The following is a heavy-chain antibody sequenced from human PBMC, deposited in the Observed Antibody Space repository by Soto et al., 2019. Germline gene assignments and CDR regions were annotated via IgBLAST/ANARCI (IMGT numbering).Heavy chain of an antibody. D-gene: IGHD3-10*01. CDR3: ARGINYYASGDDAFDI. CDR1: GYTFTSYD. V-gene: IGHV1-8*01. Sequence: QVQLVQSGAEVKKPGASVKVSCKASGYTFTSYDINWVRQATGQGLEWMGWMNPNSGNTGYAQKFQGRVTMTRNTSISTAYMEQSSLRSEDTAVYYCARGINYYASGDDAFDIWGQGTMVTVSS. J-gene: IGHJ3*02. CDR2: MNPNSGNT.